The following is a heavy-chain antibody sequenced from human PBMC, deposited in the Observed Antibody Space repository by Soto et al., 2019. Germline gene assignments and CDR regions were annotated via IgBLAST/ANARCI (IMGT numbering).Heavy chain of an antibody. Sequence: SSVKVSGKASGYTFTSDGISWVRQAPGQGLEWMGWISAYNGNTNYAQKLQGRVTMTTDTSTSTAYMELRSLRSDDTAVYYCAIRLRYDAFDIWGQGTMVTVSS. V-gene: IGHV1-18*04. D-gene: IGHD4-17*01. CDR2: ISAYNGNT. J-gene: IGHJ3*02. CDR3: AIRLRYDAFDI. CDR1: GYTFTSDG.